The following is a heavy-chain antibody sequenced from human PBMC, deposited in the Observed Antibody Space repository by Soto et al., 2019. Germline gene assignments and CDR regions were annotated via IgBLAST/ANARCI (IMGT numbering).Heavy chain of an antibody. Sequence: GGSLRLSCAASGFTFSSYAMHWVRQAPGKGLEWVAVISYDGSNKYYADSVKGRFTISRDNSKNTLYLQMNSLRAEDTAVYYCARGYSSSWPSKFDYWGQGTLVTVSS. CDR2: ISYDGSNK. CDR1: GFTFSSYA. D-gene: IGHD6-13*01. CDR3: ARGYSSSWPSKFDY. V-gene: IGHV3-30-3*01. J-gene: IGHJ4*02.